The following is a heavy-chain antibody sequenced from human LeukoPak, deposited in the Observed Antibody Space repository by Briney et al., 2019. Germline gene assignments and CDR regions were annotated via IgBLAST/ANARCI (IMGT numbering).Heavy chain of an antibody. D-gene: IGHD6-25*01. CDR3: VRRKSSGYFDY. Sequence: GESLKISCKASGYGFTNFWIGWVRQKPGKGLEWMGIIYPGDSDTRYSTSFQGLVIVSADKSISTAYLQWSSLKASDTAIYFCVRRKSSGYFDYWGQGTLVTVSS. V-gene: IGHV5-51*01. CDR1: GYGFTNFW. J-gene: IGHJ4*03. CDR2: IYPGDSDT.